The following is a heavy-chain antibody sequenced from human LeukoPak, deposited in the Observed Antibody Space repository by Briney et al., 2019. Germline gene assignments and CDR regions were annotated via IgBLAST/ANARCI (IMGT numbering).Heavy chain of an antibody. CDR2: ISSSSSTI. Sequence: GGSLRLSCGASGFTFSSYSMNWVRQAPGKGLEWVSYISSSSSTIYYADSVKGRFTISRDNAKGSLYLQMNSLRAEDTAVYYCASYGDYSPFDYWGQGTLVTVSS. CDR3: ASYGDYSPFDY. J-gene: IGHJ4*02. CDR1: GFTFSSYS. D-gene: IGHD4-17*01. V-gene: IGHV3-48*01.